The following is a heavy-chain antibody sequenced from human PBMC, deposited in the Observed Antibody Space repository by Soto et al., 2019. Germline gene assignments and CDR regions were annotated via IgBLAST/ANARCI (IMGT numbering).Heavy chain of an antibody. CDR2: ISGSGGSK. D-gene: IGHD2-2*01. CDR3: AKDWGCSSTSCGYFDY. CDR1: GFTFSSYA. Sequence: GGSLRLSCAASGFTFSSYAMSWVRQAPGKGLEWVSAISGSGGSKYYADSVKGGFTNSRDNSKNTLYLQMNSLRAEDTAVYYCAKDWGCSSTSCGYFDYWGQGTLVTVSS. J-gene: IGHJ4*02. V-gene: IGHV3-23*01.